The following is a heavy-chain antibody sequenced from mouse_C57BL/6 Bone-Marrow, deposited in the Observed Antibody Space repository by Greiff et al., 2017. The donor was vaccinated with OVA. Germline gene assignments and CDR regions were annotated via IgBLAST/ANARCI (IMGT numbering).Heavy chain of an antibody. Sequence: QVQLQQSGAELARPGASVTLSCKASGYTFTSSGISWVKQRTGQGLEWIVAIYPRSGNTYYNEKFKGKATLTADKSSSTAYMELRSLTSEDSAVYFCARSPLYYGSSFYAMDYWGQGTSVTVSS. CDR2: IYPRSGNT. V-gene: IGHV1-81*01. D-gene: IGHD1-1*01. CDR1: GYTFTSSG. CDR3: ARSPLYYGSSFYAMDY. J-gene: IGHJ4*01.